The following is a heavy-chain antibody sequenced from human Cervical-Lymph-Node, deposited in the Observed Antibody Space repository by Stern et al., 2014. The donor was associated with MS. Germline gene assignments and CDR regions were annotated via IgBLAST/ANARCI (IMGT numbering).Heavy chain of an antibody. Sequence: VQLVESGGGVVQPGRSLRLSCAASGFIFNYYAMYWVRQAPGKGLQWVAVISNDGSSRDYADSVKGRFTISRDNSKNTLFLQMNSLRVKDTGVYYCASRYDYGDYIYWGQGTLVTVSS. CDR3: ASRYDYGDYIY. CDR1: GFIFNYYA. J-gene: IGHJ4*02. V-gene: IGHV3-30*04. CDR2: ISNDGSSR. D-gene: IGHD4-17*01.